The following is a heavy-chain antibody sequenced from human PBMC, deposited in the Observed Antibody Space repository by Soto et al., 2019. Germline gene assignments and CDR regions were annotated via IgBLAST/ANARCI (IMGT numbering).Heavy chain of an antibody. J-gene: IGHJ4*02. CDR3: ATGARYCSGGSCYPDD. CDR1: GGTISTNV. CDR2: IMPIFAAP. D-gene: IGHD2-15*01. V-gene: IGHV1-69*06. Sequence: QVQLMQSGAEVKKPGSSVTVSCKASGGTISTNVISWVRQAPGQGLEWMGEIMPIFAAPNNAQKFQGRLTITADTSTTTVYMELSRLTSEDTAVYFCATGARYCSGGSCYPDDWGQGTLVIVSS.